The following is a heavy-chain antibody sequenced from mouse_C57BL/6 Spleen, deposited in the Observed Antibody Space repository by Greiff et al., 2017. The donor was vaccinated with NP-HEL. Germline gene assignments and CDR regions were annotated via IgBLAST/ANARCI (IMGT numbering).Heavy chain of an antibody. V-gene: IGHV5-17*01. CDR2: ISSGSSTI. Sequence: EVQRVESGGGLVKPGGSLKLSCAASGFTFSDYGMHWVRQAPEKGLEWVAYISSGSSTIYYADTVKGRFTISRDNAKNTLFLQMTSLRSEDTAMYYCARSTIVSYWYFDVWGTGTTVTVSS. J-gene: IGHJ1*03. D-gene: IGHD2-12*01. CDR3: ARSTIVSYWYFDV. CDR1: GFTFSDYG.